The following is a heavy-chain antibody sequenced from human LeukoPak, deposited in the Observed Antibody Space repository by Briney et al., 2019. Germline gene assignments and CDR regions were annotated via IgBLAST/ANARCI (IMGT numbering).Heavy chain of an antibody. Sequence: GRSLRLSCTASGFIFSNYAMDWVRQAPGKGLEWVAIISYDGSNKYYADSVKGRFTISRDNSKNTLYLQMNSLRAEDTAVYYCARVSGSGSYKSFDYWGQGTLVTVSS. D-gene: IGHD3-10*01. V-gene: IGHV3-30-3*01. CDR3: ARVSGSGSYKSFDY. CDR1: GFIFSNYA. J-gene: IGHJ4*02. CDR2: ISYDGSNK.